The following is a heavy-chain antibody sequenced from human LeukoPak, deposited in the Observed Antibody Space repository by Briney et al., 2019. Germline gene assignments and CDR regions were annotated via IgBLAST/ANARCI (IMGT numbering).Heavy chain of an antibody. V-gene: IGHV3-30*18. CDR1: GFTFSNYG. J-gene: IGHJ4*02. CDR2: ISYDGSNK. D-gene: IGHD5-18*01. Sequence: PGGSLRLSCAASGFTFSNYGMHWVRQAPGKGLEWVAVISYDGSNKYYADSVKGRFTISRDNSKSTLYLQMNSLRAEDTAVYYCAKDLSDYDTAMPNDWGSGRADWGQGTLVTVSS. CDR3: AKDLSDYDTAMPNDWGSGRAD.